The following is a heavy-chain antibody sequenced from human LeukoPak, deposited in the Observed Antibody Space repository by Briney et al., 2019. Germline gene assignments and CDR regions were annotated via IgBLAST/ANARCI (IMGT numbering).Heavy chain of an antibody. J-gene: IGHJ3*02. V-gene: IGHV3-11*06. CDR2: ISSSSSYT. CDR3: ARAGIGSSSWYAAFDI. Sequence: PGGSLRLSCAASGFTFSDYYMSWIRQAPGKGLEWASYISSSSSYTNYADSVKGRFTISRDNAKNSLYLQMNSLRAEDTAVYYCARAGIGSSSWYAAFDIWGQGTMVTVSS. D-gene: IGHD6-13*01. CDR1: GFTFSDYY.